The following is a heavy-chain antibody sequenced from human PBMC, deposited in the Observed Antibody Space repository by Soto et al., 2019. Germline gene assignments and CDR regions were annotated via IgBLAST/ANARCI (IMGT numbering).Heavy chain of an antibody. V-gene: IGHV4-34*01. CDR1: GGSFSGYY. CDR3: ARARVVRISYFDY. CDR2: INHSGST. Sequence: SETLSLTCAVYGGSFSGYYWSWIRQPPGKGLEWIGEINHSGSTNYNPSLKSRVTISVDTSKDQFSLKLSSVTAADTAVYYCARARVVRISYFDYWGQGTLVTVSS. J-gene: IGHJ4*02. D-gene: IGHD3-3*01.